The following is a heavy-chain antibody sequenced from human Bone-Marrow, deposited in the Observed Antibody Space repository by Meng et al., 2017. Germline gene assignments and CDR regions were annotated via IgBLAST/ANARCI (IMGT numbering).Heavy chain of an antibody. CDR1: GGSSSGYY. J-gene: IGHJ5*02. Sequence: SETLSLTCADHGGSSSGYYWSWIGQPPGKGLEWIGEINHSGSTNYNPSLKSRVTISVDTSKNQFSLKLSSVTAADTAVYYCARPSRITMVLAWRLEFDPWGQGTLVTVSS. D-gene: IGHD3-10*01. CDR2: INHSGST. CDR3: ARPSRITMVLAWRLEFDP. V-gene: IGHV4-34*01.